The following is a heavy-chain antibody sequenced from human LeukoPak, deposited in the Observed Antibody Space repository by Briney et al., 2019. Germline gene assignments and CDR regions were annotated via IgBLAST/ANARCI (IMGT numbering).Heavy chain of an antibody. CDR3: ARGGYGGLFDY. D-gene: IGHD6-25*01. CDR2: SYHSGSS. V-gene: IGHV4-30-2*01. Sequence: SQTLSLTCAASGGTISSGGHSWSWIRPPPGKGLVWIGYSYHSGSSYYNPSLKSRVTISVDRSKNQFSLKLSSVTAADTAVYYCARGGYGGLFDYWGQGTLVTVSS. CDR1: GGTISSGGHS. J-gene: IGHJ4*02.